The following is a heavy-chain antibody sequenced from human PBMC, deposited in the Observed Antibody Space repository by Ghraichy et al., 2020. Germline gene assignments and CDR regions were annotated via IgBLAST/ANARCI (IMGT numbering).Heavy chain of an antibody. V-gene: IGHV4-34*01. CDR1: GGSFSGYY. CDR2: INHSGST. CDR3: ARERVGATTYNWFDP. D-gene: IGHD1-26*01. Sequence: SETLSLTCAVYGGSFSGYYWSWIRQPPGKGLEWIGEINHSGSTNYNPSLKSRVTISVDTSKNQFSLKLSSVTAADTAVYYCARERVGATTYNWFDPWGQGTLVTVSS. J-gene: IGHJ5*02.